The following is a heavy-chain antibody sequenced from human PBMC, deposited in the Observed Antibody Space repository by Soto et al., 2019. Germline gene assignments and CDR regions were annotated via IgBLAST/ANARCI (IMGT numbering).Heavy chain of an antibody. V-gene: IGHV4-59*08. J-gene: IGHJ6*03. CDR1: GGSISSYY. CDR2: IYYSGST. Sequence: SETLSLTCTVSGGSISSYYWSWIRQPPGKGLEWIGYIYYSGSTNYNPSLKSRVTISVDTSKNQFSLKLSSVTAADTAVYYCARHVATEYYYYYMDVWGKGTTVTVSS. CDR3: ARHVATEYYYYYMDV.